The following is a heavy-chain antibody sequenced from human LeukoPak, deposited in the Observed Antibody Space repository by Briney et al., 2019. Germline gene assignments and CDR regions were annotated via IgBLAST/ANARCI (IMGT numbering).Heavy chain of an antibody. D-gene: IGHD3-22*01. CDR2: ISSSTSYI. Sequence: PGGSLRLSCAASGFTFSSYSMNWVRQAPGKGLEWVSSISSSTSYIYYADSVKGRFTISRDNAKNSLYPQMNSLRAEDTAVYYCARDTFYYDSSGLDYWGQGTLVTVSS. V-gene: IGHV3-21*01. CDR1: GFTFSSYS. CDR3: ARDTFYYDSSGLDY. J-gene: IGHJ4*02.